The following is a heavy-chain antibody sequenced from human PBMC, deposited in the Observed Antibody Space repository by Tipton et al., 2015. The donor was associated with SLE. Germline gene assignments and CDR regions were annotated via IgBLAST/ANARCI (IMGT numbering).Heavy chain of an antibody. D-gene: IGHD3-10*01. V-gene: IGHV3-30-3*01. J-gene: IGHJ5*02. Sequence: SLRLSCAASGFTFSSYAMHWVRQAPGKGLEWVAVISYDGSNKYYADSVKGRFTISRDNSKNTLYLQMNSLRAEDTAVYYCARAYMEVYGSGSWFDPWGQGTLVTVSS. CDR1: GFTFSSYA. CDR2: ISYDGSNK. CDR3: ARAYMEVYGSGSWFDP.